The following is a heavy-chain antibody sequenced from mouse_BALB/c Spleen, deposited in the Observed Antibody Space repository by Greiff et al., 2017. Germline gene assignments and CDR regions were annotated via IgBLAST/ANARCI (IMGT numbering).Heavy chain of an antibody. J-gene: IGHJ2*01. Sequence: QVQLQQPGAELVKPGASVKLSCKASGYTFTSYWMHWVKQRPGQGLEWIGEINPSNGRTNYNEKFKSKATLTVDKSSSTAYMQLSSLTSEDSAVYYCARRRDPYYFDDWGQGTTRTVSS. CDR2: INPSNGRT. CDR1: GYTFTSYW. CDR3: ARRRDPYYFDD. D-gene: IGHD3-3*01. V-gene: IGHV1S81*02.